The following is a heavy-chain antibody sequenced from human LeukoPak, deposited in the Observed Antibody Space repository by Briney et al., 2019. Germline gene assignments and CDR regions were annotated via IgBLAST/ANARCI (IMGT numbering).Heavy chain of an antibody. J-gene: IGHJ4*02. D-gene: IGHD5-18*01. CDR1: GYTFTGYY. CDR3: TRDLGEDTTMIFFDY. V-gene: IGHV1-2*02. CDR2: INPNSGGT. Sequence: GASVKVSCKASGYTFTGYYMHWVRQAPGQGLEWMGWINPNSGGTNYAQKFQGRVTMTTDTSTNTAYMELRSLRSDDTAVYYCTRDLGEDTTMIFFDYWGQGTLVSVSS.